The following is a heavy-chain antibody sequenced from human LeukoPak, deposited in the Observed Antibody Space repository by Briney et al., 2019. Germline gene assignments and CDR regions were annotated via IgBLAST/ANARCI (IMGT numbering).Heavy chain of an antibody. CDR1: GGSIRTYY. D-gene: IGHD6-13*01. V-gene: IGHV4-59*01. CDR2: IYYIGST. CDR3: AREPSSWPYYFDY. J-gene: IGHJ4*02. Sequence: SETLSLTCTVSGGSIRTYYWSWVRQSPGKGLEWIGSIYYIGSTKYNPSLKSRVTISVDTSKNQFSLNLSSVTAADTAVYYCAREPSSWPYYFDYWGQGTLVTVSS.